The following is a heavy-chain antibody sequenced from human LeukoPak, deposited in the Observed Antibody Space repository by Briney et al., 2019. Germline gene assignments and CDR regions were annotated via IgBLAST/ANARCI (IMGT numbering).Heavy chain of an antibody. CDR3: ARDRYYYDSSGSLFDY. Sequence: GGSLRLSCATSGFSFSSYAMSWVRQAPGKGLEWVANIKQDGSEKYYVDSVKGRFTISRDNAKNSLYLQMNSLRAEDTAVYYCARDRYYYDSSGSLFDYWGQGTLVTVSS. CDR2: IKQDGSEK. D-gene: IGHD3-22*01. J-gene: IGHJ4*02. CDR1: GFSFSSYA. V-gene: IGHV3-7*01.